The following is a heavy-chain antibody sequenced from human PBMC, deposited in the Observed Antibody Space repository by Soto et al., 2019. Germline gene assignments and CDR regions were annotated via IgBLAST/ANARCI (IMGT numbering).Heavy chain of an antibody. CDR1: GYTFTSYA. J-gene: IGHJ4*02. D-gene: IGHD4-17*01. CDR2: INAGNGNT. Sequence: QVQLVQSGAEVKKPGASVKVSCKASGYTFTSYAMHWVRQAPGQRLEWMGWINAGNGNTKYSQKFQGRVTITRDTSASTAYMELSSLRSEDTAVYYCASPRSYDYDDYYFDYWGQGTLVTVSS. V-gene: IGHV1-3*01. CDR3: ASPRSYDYDDYYFDY.